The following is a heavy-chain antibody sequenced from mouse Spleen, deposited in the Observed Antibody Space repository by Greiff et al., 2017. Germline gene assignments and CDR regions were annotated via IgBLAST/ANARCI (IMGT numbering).Heavy chain of an antibody. D-gene: IGHD1-1*01. CDR1: GYTFTSYW. J-gene: IGHJ2*01. V-gene: IGHV1-50*01. CDR3: GFYYYGSSPSY. CDR2: IDPSDSYT. Sequence: QVQLKQSGAELVKPGASVKLSCKASGYTFTSYWMQWVKQRPGQGLEWIGEIDPSDSYTNYNQKFKGKATLTVDTSSSTAYMQLSSLTSEDSAVYYCGFYYYGSSPSYWGQGTTLTVSS.